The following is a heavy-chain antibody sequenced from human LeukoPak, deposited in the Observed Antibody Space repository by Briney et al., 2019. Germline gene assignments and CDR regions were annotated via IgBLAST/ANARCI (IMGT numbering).Heavy chain of an antibody. D-gene: IGHD2-2*01. J-gene: IGHJ4*02. CDR3: ATAKYCSSTSCRERKFDY. CDR1: GYTLTELS. V-gene: IGHV1-24*01. Sequence: ASVKVSCKVSGYTLTELSMHWVRQAPEKGLEWMGGFDPEDGETIYAQKFQGRVTMTEDTSTDTAYMELSSPRSEDTAVYYCATAKYCSSTSCRERKFDYWGQGTLVTVSS. CDR2: FDPEDGET.